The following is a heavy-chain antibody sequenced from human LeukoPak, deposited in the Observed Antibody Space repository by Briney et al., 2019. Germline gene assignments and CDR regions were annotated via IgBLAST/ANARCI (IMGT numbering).Heavy chain of an antibody. D-gene: IGHD3-10*01. CDR2: IYPGDSDT. V-gene: IGHV5-51*01. Sequence: TGESLKISCKGSGNSFTFYWIGWVRQMPGKGLEWVGTIYPGDSDTRYSPSFQGQVTISVDKSISTAYLQWSSLKASDTAMYYCVRLSRITMIRGVPSGAFDIWGQGTMVTVSS. J-gene: IGHJ3*02. CDR1: GNSFTFYW. CDR3: VRLSRITMIRGVPSGAFDI.